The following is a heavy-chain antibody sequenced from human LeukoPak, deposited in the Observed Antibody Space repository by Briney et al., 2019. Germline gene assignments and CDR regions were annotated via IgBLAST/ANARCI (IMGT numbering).Heavy chain of an antibody. CDR3: AHSKDFTFDY. CDR2: ISSSGEST. Sequence: GGSLRLSCAASGITSSKYGMSWVRQAPGKGLEWVSTISSSGESTYYADSVKGRFTISRDKSKNALYLHMNSLRAEDTAIYYCAHSKDFTFDYWGQGTLVTVSS. CDR1: GITSSKYG. V-gene: IGHV3-23*01. D-gene: IGHD3/OR15-3a*01. J-gene: IGHJ4*02.